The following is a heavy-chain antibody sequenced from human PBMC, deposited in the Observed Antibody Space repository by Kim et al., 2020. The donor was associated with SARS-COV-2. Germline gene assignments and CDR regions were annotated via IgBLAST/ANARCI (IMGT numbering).Heavy chain of an antibody. D-gene: IGHD6-13*01. V-gene: IGHV3-48*02. CDR3: ARVGEIAAADY. Sequence: ISRADSVGGRFNLSRDNVKKAPYLQMPSLRDEDTAVYYCARVGEIAAADYWGQGTLVTVSS. CDR2: I. J-gene: IGHJ4*02.